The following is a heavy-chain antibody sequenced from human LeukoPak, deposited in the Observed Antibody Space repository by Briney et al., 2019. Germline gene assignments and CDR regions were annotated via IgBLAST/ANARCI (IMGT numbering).Heavy chain of an antibody. CDR1: GFTFSNAW. CDR2: IKSKTDGGTT. V-gene: IGHV3-15*01. CDR3: TTDYHYDSSSFDY. J-gene: IGHJ4*02. Sequence: GGSLRLSCAASGFTFSNAWMSWVRQAPGKGLEWVGRIKSKTDGGTTDYAAPVKGRFTISRDDSKNTLYLQMNSLKTEGTAVYYCTTDYHYDSSSFDYWGQGTLVTVSS. D-gene: IGHD3-22*01.